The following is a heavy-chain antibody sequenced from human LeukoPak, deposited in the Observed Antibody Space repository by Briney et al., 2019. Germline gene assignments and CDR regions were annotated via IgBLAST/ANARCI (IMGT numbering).Heavy chain of an antibody. D-gene: IGHD2-2*02. V-gene: IGHV1-2*02. CDR3: ARGPDFGQLGTIDIVVVPAAISFICDY. CDR1: GYTFTGYY. J-gene: IGHJ4*02. CDR2: INPNSGGT. Sequence: ASVKVSCKASGYTFTGYYMHWVRQAPGQGLEWMGWINPNSGGTNYAQKFQGGVTMTRDTSISTTYMELSRLRYDDTAVYYCARGPDFGQLGTIDIVVVPAAISFICDYWGQGTLVTVSS.